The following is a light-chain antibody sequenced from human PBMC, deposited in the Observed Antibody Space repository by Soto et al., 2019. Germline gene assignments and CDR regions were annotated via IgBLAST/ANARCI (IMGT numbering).Light chain of an antibody. J-gene: IGKJ3*01. CDR2: AAS. CDR3: KKSNSAPFT. CDR1: QGISNS. Sequence: DIQMTQSPSSLSASVGDRVTITCRASQGISNSLAWYQQNPGKVPKLLIYAASTLQLGVPSRFSGSGSGTVFTLTIRTLQPEDVETYYCKKSNSAPFTSGPGTKVDIK. V-gene: IGKV1-27*01.